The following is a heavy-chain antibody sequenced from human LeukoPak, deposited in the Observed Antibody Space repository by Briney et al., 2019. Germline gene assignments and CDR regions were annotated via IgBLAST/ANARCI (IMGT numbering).Heavy chain of an antibody. D-gene: IGHD3-22*01. CDR2: ISSSGSTI. CDR3: ARDSDTYYYDSSGITDY. Sequence: GGSLRLSCAASGFTFSSYEMNWIRQAPGKGLEWVSYISSSGSTIYYADSVKGRFTISRDNAKNSLYLQMNSLRAEDTAVYYCARDSDTYYYDSSGITDYWGQGTLVTVSS. J-gene: IGHJ4*02. CDR1: GFTFSSYE. V-gene: IGHV3-48*03.